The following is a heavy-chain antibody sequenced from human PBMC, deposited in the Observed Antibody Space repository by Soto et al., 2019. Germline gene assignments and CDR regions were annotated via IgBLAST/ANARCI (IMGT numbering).Heavy chain of an antibody. CDR3: AGEVALVVPAAIGRHDAFDI. CDR1: GGTFSSYA. CDR2: IIPICGTA. J-gene: IGHJ3*02. V-gene: IGHV1-69*01. D-gene: IGHD2-2*02. Sequence: QVQLVQSGAEVKKPGSSVKVSCKASGGTFSSYAISWVRQAPGQGLEWMGGIIPICGTANYAQKFQGRVTITADESTSTADRELSSLRSEDTAVYYCAGEVALVVPAAIGRHDAFDIWVQGTMVTVSS.